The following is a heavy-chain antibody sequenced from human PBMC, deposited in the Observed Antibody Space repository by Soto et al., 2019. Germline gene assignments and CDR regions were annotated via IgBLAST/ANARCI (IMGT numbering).Heavy chain of an antibody. V-gene: IGHV3-30-3*01. D-gene: IGHD7-27*01. CDR1: GFTFSSYA. J-gene: IGHJ6*02. Sequence: GGSLRLSCAASGFTFSSYAMHWVRQAPSKGLEWVAVISYDGINKYYADSVKGRFTISRDNSKNTLYLQRNSLRAEDTAVYYCARDGTGDMNYGMDVWGQGTTVTVSS. CDR3: ARDGTGDMNYGMDV. CDR2: ISYDGINK.